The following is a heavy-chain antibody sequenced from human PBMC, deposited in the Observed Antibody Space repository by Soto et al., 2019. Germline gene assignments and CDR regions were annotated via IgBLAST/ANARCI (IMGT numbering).Heavy chain of an antibody. CDR3: AKDGHSSSWPHFDY. J-gene: IGHJ4*02. D-gene: IGHD6-13*01. CDR1: GFTFSSYG. V-gene: IGHV3-30*18. Sequence: GGSLGLSCAASGFTFSSYGMHWVRQAPGKGLEWVAVISYDGSNKYYADSVKGRFTISRDNSKNTLYLQMNSLRAEDTAVYYCAKDGHSSSWPHFDYWGQGTLVTVSS. CDR2: ISYDGSNK.